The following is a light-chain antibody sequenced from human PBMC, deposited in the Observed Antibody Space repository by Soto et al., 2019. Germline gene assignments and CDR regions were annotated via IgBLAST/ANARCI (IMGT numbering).Light chain of an antibody. J-gene: IGKJ1*01. CDR2: HAS. Sequence: DIQMTQSPSTLSGSVGDRVATACRASQSISNWLAWYQPKPGTATKVLIYHASTLQSGVPSRFSGSGSGTEFTLTISSLQPDDFATYYCQQYNSYSFGQGTKVDIK. V-gene: IGKV1-5*01. CDR3: QQYNSYS. CDR1: QSISNW.